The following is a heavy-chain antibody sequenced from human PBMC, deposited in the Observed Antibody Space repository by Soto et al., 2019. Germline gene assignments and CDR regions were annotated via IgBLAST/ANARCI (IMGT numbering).Heavy chain of an antibody. J-gene: IGHJ6*04. V-gene: IGHV3-13*05. CDR1: GFTFRNYD. CDR3: ARADRDFYGVDV. CDR2: ISAAGDP. Sequence: EVQLVESGGGLVQPGGSLRLSCEASGFTFRNYDMHWVRQGTGKGLEWVSGISAAGDPDYADSVEGRFTISRENAQNSVILQMNGLRAGDTAVYYCARADRDFYGVDVGGEGTTVIVSS.